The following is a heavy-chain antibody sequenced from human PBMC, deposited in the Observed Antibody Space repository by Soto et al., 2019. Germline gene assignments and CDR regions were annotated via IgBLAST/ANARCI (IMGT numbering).Heavy chain of an antibody. V-gene: IGHV1-18*01. CDR1: GYTFTSYG. Sequence: ASVKVSCEASGYTFTSYGISCVRQAPGQGLEWMGWISAYNGNTNYAQKLQGRVTMTTDTSTSTAYMELRSLRSDDTAVYYCARDEDRNDAYWFDPWGQGTLVTVSS. D-gene: IGHD1-1*01. CDR2: ISAYNGNT. CDR3: ARDEDRNDAYWFDP. J-gene: IGHJ5*02.